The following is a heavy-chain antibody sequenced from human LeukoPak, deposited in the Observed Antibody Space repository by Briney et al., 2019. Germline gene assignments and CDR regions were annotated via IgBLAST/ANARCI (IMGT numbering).Heavy chain of an antibody. D-gene: IGHD1-14*01. V-gene: IGHV3-30-3*01. CDR2: ISYDGSNK. J-gene: IGHJ6*02. Sequence: GGSLRLSCAASGLTVSSSYMSWVRQAPGKGLEWVAVISYDGSNKYYADSVKGRFTISRDNSKNTLYLQMNSLRAEDTAVYYCARDGMATRYYYGMDVWGQGTTVTVSS. CDR1: GLTVSSSY. CDR3: ARDGMATRYYYGMDV.